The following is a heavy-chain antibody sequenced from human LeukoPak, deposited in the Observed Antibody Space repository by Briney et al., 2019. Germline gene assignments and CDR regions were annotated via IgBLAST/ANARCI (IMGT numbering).Heavy chain of an antibody. CDR1: GGSISSDSYY. J-gene: IGHJ4*02. D-gene: IGHD4-17*01. CDR3: ATSLYGEESHFYY. V-gene: IGHV4-61*09. Sequence: SQTLSLTCTVSGGSISSDSYYWSWIRRPAGKGLEWIGHIYTSGNTKYNPSLKSRVTISEDTSKNQFSLKLNSVTAADTAVYYCATSLYGEESHFYYWGQGTLVTVSS. CDR2: IYTSGNT.